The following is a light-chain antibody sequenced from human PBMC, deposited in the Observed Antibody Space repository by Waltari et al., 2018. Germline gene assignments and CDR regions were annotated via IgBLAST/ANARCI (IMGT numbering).Light chain of an antibody. V-gene: IGKV1-39*01. Sequence: DIQMTQSPSSLSASVGDRVTIPCRASQTINNYLNWYQYKQGEGPKLLIFAASTLQSGVPSTFSGSGSGTHFTLTISNLQPEDFATYSCQQTYGTPYTFGQGTRLDIK. CDR2: AAS. CDR1: QTINNY. J-gene: IGKJ2*01. CDR3: QQTYGTPYT.